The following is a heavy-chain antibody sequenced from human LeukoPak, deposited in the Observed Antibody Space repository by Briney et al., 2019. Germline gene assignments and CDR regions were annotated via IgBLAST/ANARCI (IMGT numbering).Heavy chain of an antibody. Sequence: GASVKVSCKASGYTFTGYYMHWVRQAPGQGLEWMGWINPNSGGTNYAQKFQGRVTMARDTSISTAYMELSRLRSDDTAVYYCARAVAVAGLFDYWGQGTLVTVSS. CDR2: INPNSGGT. CDR1: GYTFTGYY. V-gene: IGHV1-2*02. J-gene: IGHJ4*02. D-gene: IGHD6-19*01. CDR3: ARAVAVAGLFDY.